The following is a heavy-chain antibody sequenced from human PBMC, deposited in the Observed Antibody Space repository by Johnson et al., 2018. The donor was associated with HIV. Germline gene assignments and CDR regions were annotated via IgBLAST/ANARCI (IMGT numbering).Heavy chain of an antibody. D-gene: IGHD6-19*01. CDR2: ISGSGGST. V-gene: IGHV3-23*04. CDR3: ARRRGEGWFLDLDAFDI. J-gene: IGHJ3*02. Sequence: VQLVESGGGLVQPGGSLRLSCAASGFTFSSYAMSWVRQAPGKGLEWVSAISGSGGSTYYADSVKGRFTISRDNSKNTLYLQMNSLRADDMAVYYCARRRGEGWFLDLDAFDIWGQGTMVTVSS. CDR1: GFTFSSYA.